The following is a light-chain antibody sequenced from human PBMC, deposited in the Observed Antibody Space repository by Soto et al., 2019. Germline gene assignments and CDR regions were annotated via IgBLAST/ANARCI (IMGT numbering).Light chain of an antibody. Sequence: DIVMTQSPASLAVSLGERATINCKSSQSVLYSANNENYLAWYQQKPGHPPKLLIYWASTRESGVPDRFSGSGSRTDFTLTISSLQAEDVALYYCQQYYTTPWAFGQGTRLEIK. CDR3: QQYYTTPWA. J-gene: IGKJ5*01. V-gene: IGKV4-1*01. CDR1: QSVLYSANNENY. CDR2: WAS.